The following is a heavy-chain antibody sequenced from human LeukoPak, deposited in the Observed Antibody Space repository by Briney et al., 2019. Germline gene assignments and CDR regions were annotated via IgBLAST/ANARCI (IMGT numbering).Heavy chain of an antibody. Sequence: SETLSLTCTVSGGSISGYYWSWIRQPPGKGLEWIGYIYYSGSTNYNPSLESRVTISVDTSKNQFSLKLSSVTAADTAVYYCARQRSGAFDIWGQGTMVTVSS. V-gene: IGHV4-59*08. J-gene: IGHJ3*02. CDR2: IYYSGST. CDR3: ARQRSGAFDI. D-gene: IGHD1-26*01. CDR1: GGSISGYY.